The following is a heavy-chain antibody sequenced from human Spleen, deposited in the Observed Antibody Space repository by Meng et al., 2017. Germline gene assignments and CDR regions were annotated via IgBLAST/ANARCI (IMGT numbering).Heavy chain of an antibody. D-gene: IGHD5-12*01. Sequence: SCAVSGGSISSSNWWSWVRQPPGKGLEWIGEIYHSGSTNYNPSLKSRVTISVDKSKNQFSLKLSSVTAADTAVYYCARLYSGYDFGDAFDIWGQGTMVTVSS. CDR2: IYHSGST. CDR1: GGSISSSNW. CDR3: ARLYSGYDFGDAFDI. J-gene: IGHJ3*02. V-gene: IGHV4-4*02.